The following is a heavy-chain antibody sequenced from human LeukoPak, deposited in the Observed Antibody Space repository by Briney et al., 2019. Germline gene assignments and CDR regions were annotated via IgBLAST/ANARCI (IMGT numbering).Heavy chain of an antibody. D-gene: IGHD2-2*01. J-gene: IGHJ4*02. CDR3: GHCTATSCYAGGY. V-gene: IGHV3-21*06. CDR2: ISSSSTYM. Sequence: GGSLRLSCEGSGFIITNSAMDWVRQAPGKGLERVSSISSSSTYMYYADSVKGRFTISRDNAKNSLYLQMNSLRAEDTAVYYCGHCTATSCYAGGYWGQGTLVAVSS. CDR1: GFIITNSA.